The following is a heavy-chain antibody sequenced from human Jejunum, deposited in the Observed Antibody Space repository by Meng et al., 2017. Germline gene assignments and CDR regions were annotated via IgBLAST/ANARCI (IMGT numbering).Heavy chain of an antibody. Sequence: GSLRLSCTVSGGSISSHYWSWIRQSPGKGLEYIGLIHYSGSTNYNPSLKSRVTLSVDTSKNQFSLKLDSVTAADTAVYYCARFVGGGSSEIFDYWGQGTLVTSPQ. D-gene: IGHD2-15*01. CDR2: IHYSGST. J-gene: IGHJ4*02. CDR1: GGSISSHY. CDR3: ARFVGGGSSEIFDY. V-gene: IGHV4-59*11.